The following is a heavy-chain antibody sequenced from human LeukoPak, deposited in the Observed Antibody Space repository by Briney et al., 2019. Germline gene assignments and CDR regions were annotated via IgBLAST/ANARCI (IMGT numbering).Heavy chain of an antibody. CDR1: GFTFSDYY. Sequence: GGSLRLSCAASGFTFSDYYMSWIRQPPGEGLEWVSYISSSGTTIYYADSVRGRFTVSRDNAKNLLYLQMDSLSAEDTAVYYCASLRGVNRWGQGTLVTVSS. CDR2: ISSSGTTI. D-gene: IGHD3-10*01. CDR3: ASLRGVNR. V-gene: IGHV3-11*01. J-gene: IGHJ4*02.